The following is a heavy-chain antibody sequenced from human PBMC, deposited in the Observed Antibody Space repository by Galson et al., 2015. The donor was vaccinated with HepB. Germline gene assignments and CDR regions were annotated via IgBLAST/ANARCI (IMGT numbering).Heavy chain of an antibody. Sequence: SLRLSCAASEFTLSSYSMTWVRQAPGKGLEWVASITTSSSYIYYADSVRGRFTISRDNAKNSLYLHMSSLRAEDTALYYCAGPWQFQLLYGAFDLWGQGTMVTVSS. D-gene: IGHD2-2*02. CDR2: ITTSSSYI. CDR3: AGPWQFQLLYGAFDL. CDR1: EFTLSSYS. J-gene: IGHJ3*01. V-gene: IGHV3-21*01.